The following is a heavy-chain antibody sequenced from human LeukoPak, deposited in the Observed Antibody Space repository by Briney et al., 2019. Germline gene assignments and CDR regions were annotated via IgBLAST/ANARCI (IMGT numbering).Heavy chain of an antibody. CDR1: GGTFSSYA. V-gene: IGHV1-69*06. Sequence: SVKVSCKASGGTFSSYAISWVRQAPEQGLEWMGGIIPIFGTANYAQKFQGRVTITADKSTSTAYMELSSLRSEDTAVYYCALYCGGDCYQAVDYWGQGTLVTVSS. CDR2: IIPIFGTA. J-gene: IGHJ4*02. D-gene: IGHD2-21*02. CDR3: ALYCGGDCYQAVDY.